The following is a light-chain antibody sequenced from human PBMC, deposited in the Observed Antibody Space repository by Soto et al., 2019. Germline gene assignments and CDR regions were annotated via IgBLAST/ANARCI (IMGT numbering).Light chain of an antibody. CDR3: SSYAGSLYV. CDR2: EVS. V-gene: IGLV2-8*01. J-gene: IGLJ1*01. Sequence: QSALTQPPSASGSPGQSVTISCTGTSSDVGGYNYVSWYQQHPGKAPKLMIYEVSKRPSGVPDRFSGSKSGNTASLTVSGLQAEDEADYYCSSYAGSLYVFGTGTSSPS. CDR1: SSDVGGYNY.